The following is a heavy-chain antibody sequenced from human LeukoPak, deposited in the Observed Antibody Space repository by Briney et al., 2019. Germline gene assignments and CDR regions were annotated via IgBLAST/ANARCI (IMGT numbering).Heavy chain of an antibody. CDR2: ISSSSTTI. CDR1: GITFSSYS. D-gene: IGHD6-25*01. J-gene: IGHJ2*01. CDR3: ARDLVAASTRYFDL. Sequence: PGGSLRLSCAASGITFSSYSMKWVRQAPGKGLEWVSYISSSSTTIYYADSVKGRFTISRDNAKSTLYLQMNSLRVEDTAVYYCARDLVAASTRYFDLWGRGTLVTVSS. V-gene: IGHV3-48*04.